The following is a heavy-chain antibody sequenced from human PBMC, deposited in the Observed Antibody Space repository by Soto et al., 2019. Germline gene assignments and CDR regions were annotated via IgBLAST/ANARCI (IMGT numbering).Heavy chain of an antibody. V-gene: IGHV2-26*01. D-gene: IGHD1-1*01. Sequence: SGPTLVNPTETLTLTCTVSGFSLTIPRLGVSWVRQPPGKALEWLAHIFSDDDKSYSTSLQSRLTISQDTSKSQVVLSMTNMGPAETPTYYCASIPGKWFPDYYYFGMDVWGQGTTVTVSS. J-gene: IGHJ6*02. CDR2: IFSDDDK. CDR3: ASIPGKWFPDYYYFGMDV. CDR1: GFSLTIPRLG.